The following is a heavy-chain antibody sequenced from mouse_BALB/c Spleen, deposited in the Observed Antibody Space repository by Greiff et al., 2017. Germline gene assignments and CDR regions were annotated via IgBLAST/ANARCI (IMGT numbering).Heavy chain of an antibody. D-gene: IGHD1-1*01. CDR1: GYSITSDYA. Sequence: EVKLEESGPGLVKPSQSLSLTCTVTGYSITSDYAWNWIRQFPGNKLEWMGYISYSGSTSYNPSLKSRISFTRDTSKNQFFLQLNSVTTEDTATYYCARYYYGSSYVAWFAYWGQGTLVTVSA. CDR3: ARYYYGSSYVAWFAY. CDR2: ISYSGST. V-gene: IGHV3-2*02. J-gene: IGHJ3*01.